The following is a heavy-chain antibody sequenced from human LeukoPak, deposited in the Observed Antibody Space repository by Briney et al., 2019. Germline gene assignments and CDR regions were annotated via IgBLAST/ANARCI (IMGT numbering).Heavy chain of an antibody. CDR3: ARLRIAAAGSGYYYYYGMDV. J-gene: IGHJ6*02. CDR1: GFTFSSYA. CDR2: IGGSGGST. Sequence: GGSLRLSCAASGFTFSSYAMSWVRQAPGKGLEWVSAIGGSGGSTYYADSVKGRFTISRDNSKNMLYLQMNSLRAEDTAVYYCARLRIAAAGSGYYYYYGMDVWGQGTTVTVFS. V-gene: IGHV3-23*01. D-gene: IGHD6-13*01.